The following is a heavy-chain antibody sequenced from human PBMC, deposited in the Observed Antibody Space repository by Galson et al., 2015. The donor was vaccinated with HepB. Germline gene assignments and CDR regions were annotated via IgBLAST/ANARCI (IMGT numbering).Heavy chain of an antibody. J-gene: IGHJ4*02. CDR2: ISTGSTYI. CDR3: TKSIRAGLQFAFDY. V-gene: IGHV3-21*01. D-gene: IGHD5-24*01. Sequence: SLRLSCAASGFTFSTYSMNWVRQVPGKGLEWVSYISTGSTYIYYADSVKGRFTISRDNAKNSLYLQMNSLRAEDTAVYYCTKSIRAGLQFAFDYWGQGTLVTVSS. CDR1: GFTFSTYS.